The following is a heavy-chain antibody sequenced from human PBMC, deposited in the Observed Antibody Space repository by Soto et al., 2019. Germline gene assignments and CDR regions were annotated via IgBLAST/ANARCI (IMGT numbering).Heavy chain of an antibody. Sequence: ASVKVSCKASGYTFTGYYMHWVRQAPGQGLEWMGWISPNSGGTNYAQKFQGRVTMTRDTSISTAYMELSRLRSGDTAVYYCARGNRRGYYGSGITPYWGQGTLVTVSS. V-gene: IGHV1-2*02. J-gene: IGHJ4*02. CDR1: GYTFTGYY. CDR2: ISPNSGGT. CDR3: ARGNRRGYYGSGITPY. D-gene: IGHD3-10*01.